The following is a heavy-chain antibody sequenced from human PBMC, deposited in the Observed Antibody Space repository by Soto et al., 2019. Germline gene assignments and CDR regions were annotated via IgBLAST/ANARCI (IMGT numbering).Heavy chain of an antibody. V-gene: IGHV4-39*01. D-gene: IGHD3-10*01. J-gene: IGHJ3*02. CDR1: GDSINSDNYY. CDR2: IYYRGNT. CDR3: ARKGTYYRDAFDM. Sequence: PSETLSLTCSVSGDSINSDNYYWGWIRQPPGKGLEWIGSIYYRGNTYYNTSLKTRVTISLDKSKSQFSLKLNSVTAEDKAIYYCARKGTYYRDAFDMWGQGTMVTVSS.